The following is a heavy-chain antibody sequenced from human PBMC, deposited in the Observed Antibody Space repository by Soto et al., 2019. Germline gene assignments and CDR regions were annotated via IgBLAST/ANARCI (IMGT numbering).Heavy chain of an antibody. D-gene: IGHD3-10*01. CDR1: EFTFSNYA. Sequence: GGSLRLSCVASEFTFSNYAMSWVRQPPGRGLEWVSSISASGSETHVADSVRGQFTISRDNSENTLYLQMDYLRAEDTAMYYCAKANNYGLDSYYSNFDYWGQGALVTVS. CDR3: AKANNYGLDSYYSNFDY. V-gene: IGHV3-23*01. J-gene: IGHJ4*02. CDR2: ISASGSET.